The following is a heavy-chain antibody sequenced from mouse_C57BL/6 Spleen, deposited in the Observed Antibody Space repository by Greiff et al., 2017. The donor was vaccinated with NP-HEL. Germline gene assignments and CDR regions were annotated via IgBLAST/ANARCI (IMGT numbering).Heavy chain of an antibody. CDR1: GYTFTSYW. Sequence: QVQLKQPGAELVKPGASVKLSCKASGYTFTSYWMQWVKQRPGQGLEWIGEIDPSDSYTNYNQKFKGKATLTVDTSSSTAYMQLSSLTSEDSAVYYCARSENGYDRDWYFDVWGTGTTVTVSS. CDR3: ARSENGYDRDWYFDV. J-gene: IGHJ1*03. V-gene: IGHV1-50*01. CDR2: IDPSDSYT. D-gene: IGHD2-2*01.